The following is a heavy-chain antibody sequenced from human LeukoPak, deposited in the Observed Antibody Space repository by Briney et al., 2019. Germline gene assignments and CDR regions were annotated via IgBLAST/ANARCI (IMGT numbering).Heavy chain of an antibody. V-gene: IGHV3-7*03. CDR1: GFAFTNHW. Sequence: GGSLRLSCAASGFAFTNHWMSWVRQAPGKGLEWVANIKEDGSEKYYVDSVKGRFTVSRDNVKNSLFLQMNSLRVDDTAVYYCAKSGSSVFWSWGQGTLVTVSS. J-gene: IGHJ5*02. D-gene: IGHD3-3*02. CDR2: IKEDGSEK. CDR3: AKSGSSVFWS.